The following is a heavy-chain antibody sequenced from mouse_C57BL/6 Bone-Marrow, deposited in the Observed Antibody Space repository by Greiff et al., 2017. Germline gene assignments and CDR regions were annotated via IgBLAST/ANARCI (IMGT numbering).Heavy chain of an antibody. D-gene: IGHD1-2*01. CDR1: GYTFTSSW. Sequence: QVQLQQPGAELVMPGASVKLSCKASGYTFTSSWMHWVKQRPGHGLEWIGEIDPSDSNHNYNQKFKGKSTLTVDESSSTAYMQLSSLTSEDSAVYYCASSHYYVTLFAYWGQGTLVTVSA. CDR3: ASSHYYVTLFAY. CDR2: IDPSDSNH. V-gene: IGHV1-69*01. J-gene: IGHJ3*01.